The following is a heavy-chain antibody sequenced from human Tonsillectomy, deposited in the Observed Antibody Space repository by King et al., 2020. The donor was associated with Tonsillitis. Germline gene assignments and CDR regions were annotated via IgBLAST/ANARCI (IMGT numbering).Heavy chain of an antibody. Sequence: VQLVESGGGLVQPGGSLRLSCAASGFTFSSYWMHWVRQAPGKGLGWVSRINSDGSSTSYADSVKGRLTISSDNAKNMLFLQMNSVRAEDTAVYYCARTSGYGGMDVWGQGTTVTVSS. V-gene: IGHV3-74*01. CDR1: GFTFSSYW. J-gene: IGHJ6*02. CDR2: INSDGSST. CDR3: ARTSGYGGMDV. D-gene: IGHD5-12*01.